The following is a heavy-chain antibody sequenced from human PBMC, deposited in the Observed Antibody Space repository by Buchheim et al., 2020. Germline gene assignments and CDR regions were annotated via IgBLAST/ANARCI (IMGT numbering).Heavy chain of an antibody. J-gene: IGHJ6*02. D-gene: IGHD3-3*01. V-gene: IGHV1-8*01. CDR3: ARGGYYDFWSGYYSYYYYGMDV. Sequence: QVQLVQSGAEVKKPGASVKVSCKASGYTFTSYDINWVRQATGQGFEWMGWMNPNSGNTGYAQKFQGRVTMTRNTSISTAYMELSSLRSEDTAVYYCARGGYYDFWSGYYSYYYYGMDVWGQGTT. CDR2: MNPNSGNT. CDR1: GYTFTSYD.